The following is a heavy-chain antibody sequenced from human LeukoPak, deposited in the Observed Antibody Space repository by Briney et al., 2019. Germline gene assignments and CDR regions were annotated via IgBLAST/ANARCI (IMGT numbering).Heavy chain of an antibody. V-gene: IGHV1-69*05. CDR3: AGGDPFNYYMDV. J-gene: IGHJ6*03. Sequence: SVKVSCKASGGTFSSYAISWVRQAPGQGIEWMGGLIPLFGKTNCTRRFQGRITISTDESTTTAYMELSGLTFEDTAVYYCAGGDPFNYYMDVWGRGTTVSV. D-gene: IGHD4-17*01. CDR1: GGTFSSYA. CDR2: LIPLFGKT.